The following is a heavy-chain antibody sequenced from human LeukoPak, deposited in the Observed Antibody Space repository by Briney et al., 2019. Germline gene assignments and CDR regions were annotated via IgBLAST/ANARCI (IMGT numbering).Heavy chain of an antibody. CDR2: ISYDGSNK. J-gene: IGHJ3*02. V-gene: IGHV3-30*18. D-gene: IGHD3-22*01. CDR1: GFTFSSYG. CDR3: AKAYYYDSSGYYSDAFDI. Sequence: GGSLRLSCAASGFTFSSYGMHWVRQAPGKGLEWVAVISYDGSNKYYADSVKGRLTISRDNSKNTLNLQMNSLRAEDTAVYYCAKAYYYDSSGYYSDAFDIWGQGTMVTVSS.